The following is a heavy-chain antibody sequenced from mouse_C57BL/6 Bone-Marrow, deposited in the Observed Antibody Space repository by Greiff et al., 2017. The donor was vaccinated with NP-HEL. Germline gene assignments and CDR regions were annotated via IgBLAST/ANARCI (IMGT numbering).Heavy chain of an antibody. V-gene: IGHV5-6*02. D-gene: IGHD2-12*01. J-gene: IGHJ3*01. CDR2: ISSGGSYT. Sequence: EVMLVESGGDLVKPGGSLKLSCAASGFTFSSYGMSWVRQTPDKRLEWVATISSGGSYTYYPDSVKGRFTISRDNAKNTLYLQMSSLKSEDTAMYYCARHCYSAFAYWGQGTLVTVSA. CDR3: ARHCYSAFAY. CDR1: GFTFSSYG.